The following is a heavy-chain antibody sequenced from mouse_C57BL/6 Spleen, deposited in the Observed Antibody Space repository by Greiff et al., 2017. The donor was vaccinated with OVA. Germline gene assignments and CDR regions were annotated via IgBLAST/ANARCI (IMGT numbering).Heavy chain of an antibody. D-gene: IGHD1-1*01. CDR3: ARGYYGSSHWYFDV. CDR2: IDPSDSET. J-gene: IGHJ1*03. V-gene: IGHV1-52*01. CDR1: GYTFTSYW. Sequence: QVQLQQPGAELVRPGSSVKLSCKASGYTFTSYWMHWVKQRPIQGLEWIGNIDPSDSETHYNQKFTDKATLTVDKSSSTAYMQLSSLTSEDSAVYYCARGYYGSSHWYFDVWGTGTTVTVSS.